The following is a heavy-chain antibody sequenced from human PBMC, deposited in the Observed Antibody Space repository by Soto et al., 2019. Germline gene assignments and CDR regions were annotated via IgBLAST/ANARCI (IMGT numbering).Heavy chain of an antibody. CDR1: GDSVSSNSAA. CDR2: TYYRSQYFH. Sequence: SQTLSLTCAISGDSVSSNSAAWIWVRQSPSRGLEWLGRTYYRSQYFHNYALSVKSRITINADTSKNQFSLQLNSVTPEDTAVYYCARDSGENFGYYYYGMDVWGQGTTVTVSS. CDR3: ARDSGENFGYYYYGMDV. D-gene: IGHD3-3*01. V-gene: IGHV6-1*01. J-gene: IGHJ6*02.